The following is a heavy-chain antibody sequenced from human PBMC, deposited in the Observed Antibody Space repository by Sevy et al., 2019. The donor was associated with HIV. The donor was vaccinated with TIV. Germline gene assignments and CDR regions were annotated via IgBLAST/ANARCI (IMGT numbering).Heavy chain of an antibody. D-gene: IGHD6-13*01. CDR3: VRAIAADRSF. CDR1: GFSLNSYW. J-gene: IGHJ4*02. CDR2: IKQDASVK. V-gene: IGHV3-7*01. Sequence: GGLRLSCAASGFSLNSYWMSWVRQAPGKGLEWVANIKQDASVKYYVDSVKGRFTISRDNARNLLYLQMNSLRAEDTALYYCVRAIAADRSFWVQGTLVTVSS.